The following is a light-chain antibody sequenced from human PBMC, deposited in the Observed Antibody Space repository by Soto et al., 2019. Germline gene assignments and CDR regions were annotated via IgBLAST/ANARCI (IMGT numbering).Light chain of an antibody. V-gene: IGKV4-1*01. Sequence: DIVMTQSPDSLAVSLGERATINCMSSQTVLYTSNYLAWYQQKPGQPPKLLIYWASTRESGVPDRFSGSGSGTDFTLTISSLQAEDVAVYYCQQYYTTPVTFGQGTKVEIK. CDR2: WAS. J-gene: IGKJ1*01. CDR1: QTVLYTSNY. CDR3: QQYYTTPVT.